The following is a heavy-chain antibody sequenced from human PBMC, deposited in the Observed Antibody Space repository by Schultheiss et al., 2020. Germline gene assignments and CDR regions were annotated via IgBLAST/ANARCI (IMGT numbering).Heavy chain of an antibody. V-gene: IGHV3-73*01. CDR2: IRSKANSYAT. CDR1: GFTFSGSA. CDR3: TRDVVVVAATSSTYYYYMDV. D-gene: IGHD2-15*01. J-gene: IGHJ6*03. Sequence: GGSLRLSCAASGFTFSGSAMHWVRQASGKGLEWVGRIRSKANSYATAYAASVKGRFTISRDDSKNTAYLQMKSLKTEDTAVYYCTRDVVVVAATSSTYYYYMDVWGKGTTVNVYS.